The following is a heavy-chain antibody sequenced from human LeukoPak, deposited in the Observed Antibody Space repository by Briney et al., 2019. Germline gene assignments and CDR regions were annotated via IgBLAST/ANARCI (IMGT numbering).Heavy chain of an antibody. J-gene: IGHJ4*02. Sequence: GGSLRLSCAASGFTFCSYVMSWVRQAPGKGLEWVSAISGSGGSTYYADSVKGRFTISRDNSKNTLYLQMNSLRAEDTAVYYCAKDLRTGLVVIGFDYWGQGTLVTVSS. CDR3: AKDLRTGLVVIGFDY. V-gene: IGHV3-23*01. CDR2: ISGSGGST. CDR1: GFTFCSYV. D-gene: IGHD3-22*01.